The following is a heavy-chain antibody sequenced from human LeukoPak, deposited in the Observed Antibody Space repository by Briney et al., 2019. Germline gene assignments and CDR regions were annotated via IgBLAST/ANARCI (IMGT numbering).Heavy chain of an antibody. Sequence: GGSLRLSCAASGFTFSNAWMSWVRQAPGKGLEWVGRIKSKTDGGTTDYAAPVKGRFTISRDDSKNTLYLQMNSLKTEDTAVYYCTTEPTFTSSLRDYWGQGTLVTVSS. CDR3: TTEPTFTSSLRDY. CDR2: IKSKTDGGTT. CDR1: GFTFSNAW. D-gene: IGHD6-13*01. V-gene: IGHV3-15*01. J-gene: IGHJ4*02.